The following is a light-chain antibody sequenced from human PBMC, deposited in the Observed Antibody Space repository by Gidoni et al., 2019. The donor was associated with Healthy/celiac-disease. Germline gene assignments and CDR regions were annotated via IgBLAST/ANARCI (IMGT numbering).Light chain of an antibody. Sequence: DIQMTQSPSSLSASVGDRVTITCRASQSISSYLNWYHQKPGKAPKLLIYAASSLQSGVPSRFSGSGSGTDFTLTISSLPPEDFATYSCQQSYSTLTFGGGTKVEIK. J-gene: IGKJ4*01. CDR3: QQSYSTLT. CDR2: AAS. CDR1: QSISSY. V-gene: IGKV1-39*01.